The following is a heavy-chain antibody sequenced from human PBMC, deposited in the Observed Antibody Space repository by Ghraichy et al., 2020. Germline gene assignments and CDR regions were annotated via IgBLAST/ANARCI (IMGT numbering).Heavy chain of an antibody. J-gene: IGHJ4*02. CDR3: ARGPKPHYYGSGSYYIFPDS. D-gene: IGHD3-10*01. V-gene: IGHV4-39*07. Sequence: SETLSLTCNVSGGSLRTSSYYWGWIRQPPGKGLEWIGSVHYSGSIYYNPSLKSRLSVSEDTSKNQFFLRLSSVTAADTAVYYCARGPKPHYYGSGSYYIFPDSWGQGTLVTVSS. CDR1: GGSLRTSSYY. CDR2: VHYSGSI.